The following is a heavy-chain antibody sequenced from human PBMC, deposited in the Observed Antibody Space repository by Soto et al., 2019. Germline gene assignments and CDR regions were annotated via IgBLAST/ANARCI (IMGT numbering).Heavy chain of an antibody. CDR1: GGSISSYY. V-gene: IGHV4-4*07. D-gene: IGHD1-7*01. CDR3: ARSNCITGTTRFRWFDP. J-gene: IGHJ5*02. Sequence: PSETLSLTCTVSGGSISSYYWSWIRQPAGKGLEWIGRIYTSGSTNYNPSLKSRVTMSVDTSKNQFSLTLSSVPAADTAVYYCARSNCITGTTRFRWFDPVCQGTLVTVSS. CDR2: IYTSGST.